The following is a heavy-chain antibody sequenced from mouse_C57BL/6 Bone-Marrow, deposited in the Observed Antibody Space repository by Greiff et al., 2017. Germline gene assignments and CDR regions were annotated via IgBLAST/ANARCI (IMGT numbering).Heavy chain of an antibody. CDR2: ISSGSSTI. CDR1: GFTFSDYG. V-gene: IGHV5-17*01. Sequence: EVQLVESGGGLVKPGGSLKLSCAASGFTFSDYGMHWVRQAPEKGLEWVAYISSGSSTIYYADTVKGRFTISRDNAKNTLFLQMTSLRSEDTALYYCARHEYFDYWGQGTTLTVSS. J-gene: IGHJ2*01. CDR3: ARHEYFDY.